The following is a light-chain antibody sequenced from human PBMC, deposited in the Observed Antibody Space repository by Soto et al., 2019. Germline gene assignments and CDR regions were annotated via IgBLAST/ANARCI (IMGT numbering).Light chain of an antibody. CDR1: QSLLHSDGKTY. CDR3: MQSIQRNCIR. V-gene: IGKV2D-29*01. Sequence: VITETALSSPLSLGQPASISCKPIQSLLHSDGKTYLYWYLQKPGQPPQLLIYEVSNRFSGVQDRFSGSGSGTDFTLKISRVEAEDVGIYYYMQSIQRNCIRFGQVSRLAIK. J-gene: IGKJ5*01. CDR2: EVS.